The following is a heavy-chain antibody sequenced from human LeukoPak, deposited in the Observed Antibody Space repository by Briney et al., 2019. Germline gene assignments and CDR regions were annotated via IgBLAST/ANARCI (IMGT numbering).Heavy chain of an antibody. CDR1: GFTFSSYS. Sequence: GGSLRLSCAASGFTFSSYSMNWVRQAPGKGLEWVSSISSSSSYIYYADSVKGRFTISRDNAKNSLYLQMNSLRAEDSAVYYCARGRYCSSTSCYEDGMDVWGQGTTVTVSS. CDR2: ISSSSSYI. CDR3: ARGRYCSSTSCYEDGMDV. V-gene: IGHV3-21*01. J-gene: IGHJ6*02. D-gene: IGHD2-2*01.